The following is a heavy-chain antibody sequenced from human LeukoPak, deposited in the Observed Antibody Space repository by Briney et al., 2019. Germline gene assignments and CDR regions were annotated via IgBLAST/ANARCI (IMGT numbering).Heavy chain of an antibody. J-gene: IGHJ4*02. D-gene: IGHD5-24*01. Sequence: GGSLRLSCAASGFTFSSYSMNWVRQAPGKGLEWVSYISSSSSTIYYADSVKGRFTISRDNAKNSLYLQMNSLRAEDTAVYYCARAWLSIDYWGQGTLVTVSS. CDR1: GFTFSSYS. V-gene: IGHV3-48*01. CDR3: ARAWLSIDY. CDR2: ISSSSSTI.